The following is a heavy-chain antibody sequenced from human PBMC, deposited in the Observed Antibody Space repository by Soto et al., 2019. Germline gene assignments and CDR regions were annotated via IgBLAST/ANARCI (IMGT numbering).Heavy chain of an antibody. CDR3: ARGVAATLTLGMDV. CDR1: GFTFSSYG. CDR2: TWYDGSNK. Sequence: GGSLRLSCAASGFTFSSYGMHWVRQAPGKGLEWVAVTWYDGSNKYYADSVKGRFTISRDNSKNTLYLQMNSLRAEDTAVYYCARGVAATLTLGMDVWGQGTTVTV. J-gene: IGHJ6*02. D-gene: IGHD6-25*01. V-gene: IGHV3-33*01.